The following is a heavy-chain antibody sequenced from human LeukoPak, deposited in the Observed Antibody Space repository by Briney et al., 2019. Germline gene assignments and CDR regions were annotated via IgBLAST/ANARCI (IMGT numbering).Heavy chain of an antibody. Sequence: ASVKVSCKASGYTFTSYDINWVRQATGQGLEWMGWMNPNSGNTGYAQKFQGRVTMTRNTSISTAYMELSSLRSEDTAVYYCARGRGYSGYDYGGAMNWGQGTLVTVSS. J-gene: IGHJ4*02. CDR2: MNPNSGNT. D-gene: IGHD5-12*01. V-gene: IGHV1-8*01. CDR3: ARGRGYSGYDYGGAMN. CDR1: GYTFTSYD.